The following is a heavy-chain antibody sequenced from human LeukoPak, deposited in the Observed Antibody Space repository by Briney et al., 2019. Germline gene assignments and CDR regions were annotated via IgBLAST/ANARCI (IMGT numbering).Heavy chain of an antibody. D-gene: IGHD5-18*01. CDR2: INPNSGGT. J-gene: IGHJ4*02. CDR1: GYTFTAYY. Sequence: GASVKVSCKASGYTFTAYYMNWVRQAPGQGLEWMGWINPNSGGTHYAQKLQGRVTTSRDTSISTAYMALSRLRSDDTAVYYCATSSEGGYSEVSNIDYWGQGTLVTVSS. V-gene: IGHV1-2*02. CDR3: ATSSEGGYSEVSNIDY.